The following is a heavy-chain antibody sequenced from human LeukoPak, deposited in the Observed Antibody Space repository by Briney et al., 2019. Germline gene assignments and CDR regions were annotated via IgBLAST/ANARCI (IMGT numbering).Heavy chain of an antibody. J-gene: IGHJ1*01. CDR3: ASDSYSPEYFQH. CDR1: GFTFSSYA. Sequence: GGSLTLSCTASGFTFSSYAMNWVRQAPGKGLEWVSVIYSGGSTFYAVSVKGRFTISRDNSKNTLYLQMNSLRAEDTAVYYCASDSYSPEYFQHWGQGTLVTVSS. D-gene: IGHD2-15*01. CDR2: IYSGGST. V-gene: IGHV3-66*01.